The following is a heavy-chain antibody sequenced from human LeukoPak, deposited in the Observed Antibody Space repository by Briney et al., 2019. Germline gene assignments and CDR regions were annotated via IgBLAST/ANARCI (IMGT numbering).Heavy chain of an antibody. CDR3: ARDGPYSGSPGAFDY. D-gene: IGHD1-26*01. CDR1: GFTFTSYW. V-gene: IGHV3-21*01. Sequence: SGGSLRLSCAASGFTFTSYWVSWVRQAPGKGLEWVSSISPSSTYMYYADSVKGRFTVSRDNTKNSLYMQMNSLRAEDTAVYYCARDGPYSGSPGAFDYWGQGTLVTVSS. CDR2: ISPSSTYM. J-gene: IGHJ4*02.